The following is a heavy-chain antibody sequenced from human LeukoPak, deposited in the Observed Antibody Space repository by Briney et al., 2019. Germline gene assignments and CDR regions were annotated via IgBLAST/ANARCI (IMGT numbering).Heavy chain of an antibody. CDR2: ISSNGGST. CDR3: ARSNREFASGSGDY. Sequence: GGSLRLSCSASGFTFSSYAMHWVRQAPGKGLEYVSAISSNGGSTYYADSVKGRFSISRDNAKNSLYLQMNSLRAEDTAVYYCARSNREFASGSGDYWGQGTLVTVSS. J-gene: IGHJ4*02. D-gene: IGHD3-10*01. CDR1: GFTFSSYA. V-gene: IGHV3-64*04.